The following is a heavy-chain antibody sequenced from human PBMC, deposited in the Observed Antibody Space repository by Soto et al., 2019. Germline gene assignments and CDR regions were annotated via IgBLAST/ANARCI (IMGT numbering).Heavy chain of an antibody. Sequence: ASVKVSCKASGYTLNSYSVHWVRQAPGQRLEWMGWINTGNGNTKYSQKFQGRVTITRDTSASTAYMELSSLTSEDTAVYYCARRMXFDYWGQGTLVTVSS. CDR2: INTGNGNT. J-gene: IGHJ4*02. CDR3: ARRMXFDY. V-gene: IGHV1-3*04. D-gene: IGHD2-8*01. CDR1: GYTLNSYS.